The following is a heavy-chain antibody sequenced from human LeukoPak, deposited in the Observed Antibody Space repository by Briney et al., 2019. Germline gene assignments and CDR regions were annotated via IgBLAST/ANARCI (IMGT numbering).Heavy chain of an antibody. V-gene: IGHV3-7*04. CDR3: TRVGYIDEGIDH. Sequence: GGSLRLSCAASGFPFSDFYMSWIRQAPGKGLEWVANIKQDGSKKSYVDSVKGRFTISRDNAKNSLYLQMNSLRAEDTAIYYCTRVGYIDEGIDHWGQGTLVTVSS. CDR2: IKQDGSKK. J-gene: IGHJ4*02. CDR1: GFPFSDFY. D-gene: IGHD5-24*01.